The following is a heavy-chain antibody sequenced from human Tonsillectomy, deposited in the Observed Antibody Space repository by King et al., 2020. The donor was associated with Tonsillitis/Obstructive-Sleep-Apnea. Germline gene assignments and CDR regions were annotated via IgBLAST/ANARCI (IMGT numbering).Heavy chain of an antibody. J-gene: IGHJ6*03. CDR1: GGTFSSYG. CDR3: AREGVVAAAIGYYYMDV. CDR2: IIPILGIA. Sequence: QLVQSGAEVKKPGSSVKVSCKASGGTFSSYGISWVRQAPGQGLEWMGRIIPILGIANYAQKFQGRVTITADKSTSTAYMELSSLRSEDTAVYYCAREGVVAAAIGYYYMDVWGKGTTVTVSS. D-gene: IGHD2-15*01. V-gene: IGHV1-69*09.